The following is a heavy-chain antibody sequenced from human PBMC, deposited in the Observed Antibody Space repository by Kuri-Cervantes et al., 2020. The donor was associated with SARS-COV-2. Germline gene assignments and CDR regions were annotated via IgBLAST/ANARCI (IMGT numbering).Heavy chain of an antibody. D-gene: IGHD1-7*01. Sequence: GESLRLSCAASGCTFSSYAMRWVRQAPGNGLEWVSAISGSGGNTYYADSVQGRFTISRDNSKNTAYLQMNSLRAEDTAVYYCAKADWNYNYFDYWGQGTLVTDSS. CDR2: ISGSGGNT. V-gene: IGHV3-23*01. CDR1: GCTFSSYA. J-gene: IGHJ4*02. CDR3: AKADWNYNYFDY.